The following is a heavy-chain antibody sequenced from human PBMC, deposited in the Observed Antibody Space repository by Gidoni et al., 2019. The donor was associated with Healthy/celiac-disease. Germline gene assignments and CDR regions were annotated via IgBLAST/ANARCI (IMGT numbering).Heavy chain of an antibody. Sequence: QLQLVQSGAEVKKPGASANVSCKPSGYTFTSSGISSVRQAPGQELEWRGWTSAYNGNTNYAQKLQGRVTMTTDTSTSTAYMELRSLRSDDTAVYYCARGELGFEWGQGTLVTVSS. D-gene: IGHD1-26*01. CDR1: GYTFTSSG. J-gene: IGHJ4*02. V-gene: IGHV1-18*04. CDR2: TSAYNGNT. CDR3: ARGELGFE.